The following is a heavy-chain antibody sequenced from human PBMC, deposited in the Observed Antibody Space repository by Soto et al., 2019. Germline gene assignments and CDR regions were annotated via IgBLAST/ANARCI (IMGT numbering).Heavy chain of an antibody. J-gene: IGHJ5*02. CDR2: ISSNSAYI. V-gene: IGHV3-21*01. CDR3: TRDASRDSSARGWFDP. D-gene: IGHD6-13*01. Sequence: GGSLRRSCAASGFTFRSFTMNWVRQAPGKGLEWVSTISSNSAYIYYTDALRGRFTISRDNAKNSLHLQMNSLRAEDTAVYSCTRDASRDSSARGWFDPWGPGTLVTVSS. CDR1: GFTFRSFT.